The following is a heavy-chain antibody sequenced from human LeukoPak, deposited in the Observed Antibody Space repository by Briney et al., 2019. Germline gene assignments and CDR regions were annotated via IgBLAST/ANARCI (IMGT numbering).Heavy chain of an antibody. CDR2: IYHSGST. Sequence: SETLSLTCAVSGYSISSGYYWGWIRQPPGKGLEWIGSIYHSGSTYYNPSLKSRVTISVDTSKNQFSLKLSSVTAADTAVYYCARRKSSGYYDWWGQGTLVTVSS. CDR1: GYSISSGYY. J-gene: IGHJ4*02. D-gene: IGHD3-22*01. V-gene: IGHV4-38-2*01. CDR3: ARRKSSGYYDW.